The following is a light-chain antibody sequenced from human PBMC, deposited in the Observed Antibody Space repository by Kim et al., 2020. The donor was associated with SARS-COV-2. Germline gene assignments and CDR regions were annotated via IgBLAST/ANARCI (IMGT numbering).Light chain of an antibody. CDR1: KLGDKY. CDR3: QAWDSSPNWV. Sequence: SYELTQPPSVSVSPGQTASITCSGDKLGDKYACWYQQKPGQSPVLVIYQDSKRPSGIPERFSGSNSGNTATLTISGTQAMDGADYYCQAWDSSPNWVFGGGTQLTVL. J-gene: IGLJ3*02. CDR2: QDS. V-gene: IGLV3-1*01.